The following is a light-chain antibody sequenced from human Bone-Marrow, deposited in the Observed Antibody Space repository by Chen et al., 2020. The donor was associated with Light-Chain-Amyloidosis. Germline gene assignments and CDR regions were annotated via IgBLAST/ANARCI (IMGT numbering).Light chain of an antibody. J-gene: IGLJ3*02. Sequence: SYVLTQPSSVSVAPGQTATIACGGNNIGSTSVHWYQQTPGQAPLLVVYDDSDRPSGIPERLSGSNSGNTATLASSRDEAGDEADYHWQVWDRSSDRPVFGGGTKLTIL. CDR1: NIGSTS. CDR2: DDS. CDR3: QVWDRSSDRPV. V-gene: IGLV3-21*02.